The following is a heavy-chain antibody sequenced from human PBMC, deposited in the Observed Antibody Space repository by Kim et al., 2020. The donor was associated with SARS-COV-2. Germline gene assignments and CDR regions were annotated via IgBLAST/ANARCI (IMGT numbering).Heavy chain of an antibody. V-gene: IGHV3-23*01. CDR3: AKRGQYYYDSSGYYNWFDP. CDR1: GFTFSSYA. D-gene: IGHD3-22*01. CDR2: ISGSGGST. J-gene: IGHJ5*02. Sequence: GGSLRLSCAASGFTFSSYAMSWVRQAPGKGLEWVSAISGSGGSTYYADSVKGRFTISRDNSKNTLYLQMNSLRAEDTAVYYCAKRGQYYYDSSGYYNWFDPWGQGTLVTVSS.